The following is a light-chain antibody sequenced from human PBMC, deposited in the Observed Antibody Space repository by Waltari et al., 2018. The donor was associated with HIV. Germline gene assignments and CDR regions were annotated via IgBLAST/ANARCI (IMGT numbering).Light chain of an antibody. CDR1: SGDIGHYQL. CDR3: SSYGGSSNWL. V-gene: IGLV2-23*01. Sequence: SALTQTAPVSGSSGQSLTISCTETSGDIGHYQLVSCYQQPPGKAPELIIYEGIMRPSGFSNRISGSKSANTASLTISGLQAEDEADYFCSSYGGSSNWLFGVGTKLTVL. CDR2: EGI. J-gene: IGLJ2*01.